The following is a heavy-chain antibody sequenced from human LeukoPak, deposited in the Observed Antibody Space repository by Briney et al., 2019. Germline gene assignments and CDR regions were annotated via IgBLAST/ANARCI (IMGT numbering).Heavy chain of an antibody. CDR1: GFTLSNYR. J-gene: IGHJ4*02. Sequence: GESLKISCAASGFTLSNYRMHWVRQPPGKGLEWVSRINSDGSSTSYADSVKGRFTISRDNTKNTLYLQMNSLRAEDTAVYYCAREGSYGQFDYWGEGTLVTVSS. D-gene: IGHD5-18*01. V-gene: IGHV3-74*01. CDR2: INSDGSST. CDR3: AREGSYGQFDY.